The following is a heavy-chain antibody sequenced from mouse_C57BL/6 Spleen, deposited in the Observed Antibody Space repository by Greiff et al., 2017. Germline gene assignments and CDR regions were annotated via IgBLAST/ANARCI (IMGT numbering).Heavy chain of an antibody. CDR2: IHPNSGST. J-gene: IGHJ2*01. CDR1: GYTFTSYW. CDR3: AREGITGFDY. Sequence: QVQLQQSGAELVKPGASVKLSCKASGYTFTSYWMHWVKQRPGQGLEWIGMIHPNSGSTNYNEKFKSKATLTVDKSSSTAYMQLSSLTSEDSAVYYCAREGITGFDYWGQGTTLTVSS. D-gene: IGHD1-1*01. V-gene: IGHV1-64*01.